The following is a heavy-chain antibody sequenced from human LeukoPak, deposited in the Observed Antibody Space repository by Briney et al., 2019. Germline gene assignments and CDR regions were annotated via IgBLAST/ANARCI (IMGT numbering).Heavy chain of an antibody. J-gene: IGHJ4*02. D-gene: IGHD4-17*01. Sequence: ASVKVSCKVSGYTLTELSMHWVRQAPGKGLEWMGGFDPEDGETIYAQKFQGRVTMTEDTSTDTAYMELSSLRSEDTAVYYCATWDYGDYDFDYWGQGTLVTVSS. CDR3: ATWDYGDYDFDY. CDR1: GYTLTELS. CDR2: FDPEDGET. V-gene: IGHV1-24*01.